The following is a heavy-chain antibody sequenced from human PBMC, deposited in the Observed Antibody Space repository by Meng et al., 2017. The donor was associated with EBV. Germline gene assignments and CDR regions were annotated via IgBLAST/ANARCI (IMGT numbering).Heavy chain of an antibody. CDR2: IIPIFGTA. D-gene: IGHD6-13*01. J-gene: IGHJ4*02. Sequence: LFGSEGKEPGSSVKVSCKASGGTFSSYAISWVRQAPGQGLEWMGGIIPIFGTANYAQKFQGRVTITADKSTSTAYMELSSLRSEDTAVYYCARAEIAAAGRLDYWGQGTLVTVSS. CDR3: ARAEIAAAGRLDY. CDR1: GGTFSSYA. V-gene: IGHV1-69*06.